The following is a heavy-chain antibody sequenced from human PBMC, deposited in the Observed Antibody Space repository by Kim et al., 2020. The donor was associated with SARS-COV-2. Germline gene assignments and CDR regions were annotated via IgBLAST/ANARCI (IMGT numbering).Heavy chain of an antibody. V-gene: IGHV3-15*01. CDR3: TTEGNVLRDFDWLLRPYYYYGMDV. CDR1: GFTFSNAW. CDR2: IKSKTDGGTT. J-gene: IGHJ6*02. D-gene: IGHD3-9*01. Sequence: GGSLRLSCAASGFTFSNAWMSWVRQAPGKGLEWVGRIKSKTDGGTTDDAAPVKGRFTISRDDSKNTLYLQMNSLKTEDTAVYYCTTEGNVLRDFDWLLRPYYYYGMDVWGQGTTVTVSS.